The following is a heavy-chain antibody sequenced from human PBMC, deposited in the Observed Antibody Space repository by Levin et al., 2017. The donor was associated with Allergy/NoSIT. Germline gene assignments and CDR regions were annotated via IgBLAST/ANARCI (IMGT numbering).Heavy chain of an antibody. CDR1: GYTFISYD. J-gene: IGHJ6*02. Sequence: PLASVKVSCKASGYTFISYDINWVRQATGQGLEWMGWMNPNNGNTDSAQKFQGRLTMTRNTSISTAYMELSSLTAEDTAVYFCARDYFNYALDVWGQGTTVTVSS. V-gene: IGHV1-8*01. D-gene: IGHD2/OR15-2a*01. CDR3: ARDYFNYALDV. CDR2: MNPNNGNT.